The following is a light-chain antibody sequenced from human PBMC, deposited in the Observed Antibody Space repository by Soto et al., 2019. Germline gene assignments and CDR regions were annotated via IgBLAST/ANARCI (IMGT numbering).Light chain of an antibody. Sequence: EVGLSLSPGALSLTPGERATLSCRASQSVKGTYLAWYQQKPGQAPRLLIYGAASRATGIPNWFSGGGCGTDFILTIRSLEPDDFAVYYWQKYEKLRTSGQRAKV. V-gene: IGKV3-20*01. J-gene: IGKJ1*01. CDR3: QKYEKLRT. CDR2: GAA. CDR1: QSVKGTY.